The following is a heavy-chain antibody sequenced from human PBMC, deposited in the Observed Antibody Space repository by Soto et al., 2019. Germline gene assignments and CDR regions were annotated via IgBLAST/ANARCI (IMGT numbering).Heavy chain of an antibody. D-gene: IGHD6-13*01. Sequence: SETLSLTCAVSGGSISSGGYSWSWIRQPPGKGLEWIGYIYHSGSTYYNPSLKSRVTISVDRSKNQFSLKLSSVTAADTAVYYCARYSMYSSSWYFDYWGQGTPVTVSS. CDR1: GGSISSGGYS. V-gene: IGHV4-30-2*01. J-gene: IGHJ4*02. CDR2: IYHSGST. CDR3: ARYSMYSSSWYFDY.